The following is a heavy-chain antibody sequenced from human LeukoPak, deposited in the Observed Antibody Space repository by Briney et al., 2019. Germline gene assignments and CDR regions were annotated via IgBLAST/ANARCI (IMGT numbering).Heavy chain of an antibody. CDR1: GYTFTSYG. CDR3: ARADCSGGSCYPLMDV. D-gene: IGHD2-15*01. V-gene: IGHV1-18*01. J-gene: IGHJ6*02. Sequence: GASVKVSCRASGYTFTSYGISWVRQAPGQGLEWMGWISAYNGNTNYAQKLQGRVTMTTDTSTSTAYMELRSLRSDDTAVYYCARADCSGGSCYPLMDVWGQGTTVTVSS. CDR2: ISAYNGNT.